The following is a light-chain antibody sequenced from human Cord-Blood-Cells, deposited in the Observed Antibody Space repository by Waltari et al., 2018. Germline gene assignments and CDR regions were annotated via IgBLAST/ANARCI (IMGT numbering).Light chain of an antibody. V-gene: IGKV1-5*01. J-gene: IGKJ2*01. CDR1: QSISSW. CDR2: DAS. Sequence: DIQMTQSPSTLSASVGDRVTITCRASQSISSWLDWYQQKPGKAPKLLIYDASSLESGVPSRISGSGSGTEFTLTISSLQPDDFATYCCQQYNSDLYTFGQGTKLEIK. CDR3: QQYNSDLYT.